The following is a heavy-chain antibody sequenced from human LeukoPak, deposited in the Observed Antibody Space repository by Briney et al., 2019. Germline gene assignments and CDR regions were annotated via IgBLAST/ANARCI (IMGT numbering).Heavy chain of an antibody. CDR1: GGSISSYH. V-gene: IGHV4-59*01. Sequence: SETLSLTCTVSGGSISSYHWSWIRQPPGKGLEWIGYIYYSGSTNYNPSLKSRVTISVDTSKNQFSLKLSSVTAADTAVYYCASIHYYDSSGYSFFDPWGQGTLVTVSS. CDR2: IYYSGST. J-gene: IGHJ5*02. CDR3: ASIHYYDSSGYSFFDP. D-gene: IGHD3-22*01.